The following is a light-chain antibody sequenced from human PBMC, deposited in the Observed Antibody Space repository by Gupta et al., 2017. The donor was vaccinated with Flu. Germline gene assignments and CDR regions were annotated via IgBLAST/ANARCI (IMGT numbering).Light chain of an antibody. CDR3: NAYTNTGIRV. Sequence: QSALTQPASVSGSPGQSITIYCTGSNNDVGAHNFVSWYQQHPGKAPKVIIYEVSNRPFGVSSRFSASKSGNTASLTISGLQAADEADYYCNAYTNTGIRVFGGGTKLTVL. CDR2: EVS. CDR1: NNDVGAHNF. J-gene: IGLJ3*02. V-gene: IGLV2-14*01.